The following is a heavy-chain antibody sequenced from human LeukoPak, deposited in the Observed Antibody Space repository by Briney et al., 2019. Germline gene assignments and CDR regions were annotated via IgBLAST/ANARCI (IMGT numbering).Heavy chain of an antibody. Sequence: GGSLRLSCAASGFTFSSYALHWVRQAPGKGLEWVAVISFDGSNIYYADSVKGRFTISRDNSKNTLFLQMNSLRVEDTAVYYCARHPGDFTGIVNYYYMDVWGKGTAVTVSS. CDR1: GFTFSSYA. CDR2: ISFDGSNI. V-gene: IGHV3-30*04. D-gene: IGHD1-26*01. CDR3: ARHPGDFTGIVNYYYMDV. J-gene: IGHJ6*03.